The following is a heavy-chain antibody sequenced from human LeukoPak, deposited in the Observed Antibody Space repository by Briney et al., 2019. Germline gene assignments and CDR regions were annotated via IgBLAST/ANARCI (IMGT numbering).Heavy chain of an antibody. D-gene: IGHD1-14*01. J-gene: IGHJ4*02. V-gene: IGHV4-34*01. Sequence: PSETLSLTCAVYGGSFSGYYWSWIRQPPGKGLEWIGEINHSGSTNYNPSLKSRVSISVDTSKNQFSLKLSSVTAADTAVYYCARHDRRTGSHFDYWGQGTLVTVSS. CDR3: ARHDRRTGSHFDY. CDR2: INHSGST. CDR1: GGSFSGYY.